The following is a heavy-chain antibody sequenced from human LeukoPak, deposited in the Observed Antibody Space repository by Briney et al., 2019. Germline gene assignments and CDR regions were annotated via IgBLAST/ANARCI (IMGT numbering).Heavy chain of an antibody. D-gene: IGHD6-13*01. J-gene: IGHJ4*02. CDR2: INPSGGST. CDR3: ARDNERYSSSWPGDY. V-gene: IGHV1-46*01. Sequence: ASVKVSCTASGYTFTSYYMHWVRQAPGQGLEWMGLINPSGGSTSYAQKFQGRVTMTRDTSTSTVYMELSSLRSEDTAVYYCARDNERYSSSWPGDYWGQGTLVTVSS. CDR1: GYTFTSYY.